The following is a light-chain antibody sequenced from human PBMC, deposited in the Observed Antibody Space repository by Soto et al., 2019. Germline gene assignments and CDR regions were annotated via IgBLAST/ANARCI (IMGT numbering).Light chain of an antibody. CDR2: EVS. J-gene: IGLJ2*01. CDR1: SNDIGGYNY. Sequence: QSALTQPASVSGSPGQSITISCTGTSNDIGGYNYVSWYQQHPGEAPKLIIYEVSNRPSGVSNRFSGSKSDNTASLTITGLQAEDEASYYCSSYTSGNTFVFGGGTKVTVL. V-gene: IGLV2-14*01. CDR3: SSYTSGNTFV.